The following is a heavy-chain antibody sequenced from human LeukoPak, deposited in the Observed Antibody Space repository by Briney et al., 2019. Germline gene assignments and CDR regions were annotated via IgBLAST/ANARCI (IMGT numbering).Heavy chain of an antibody. CDR3: AKGGDAFDI. CDR2: ISGSGGST. CDR1: GDSLDSHF. Sequence: ETLSLTCTVSGDSLDSHFWSWVRQPPGKGLEWVSAISGSGGSTYYADSVKGRFTISRDNSKNTLYLQMNSLRAEDTAVYYCAKGGDAFDIWGQGTMVTVSS. V-gene: IGHV3-23*01. J-gene: IGHJ3*02.